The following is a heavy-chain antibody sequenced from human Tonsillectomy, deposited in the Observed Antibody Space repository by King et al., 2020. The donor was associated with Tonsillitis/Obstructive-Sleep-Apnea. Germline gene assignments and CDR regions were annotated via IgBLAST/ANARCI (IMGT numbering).Heavy chain of an antibody. V-gene: IGHV3-7*01. Sequence: VQLVESGGGLVQPGGSLRLSCAASGFTFSNYWMSWVRQAPGKGLEWVANIKQDGSEKYYVDSVKGRFTISRDNAKNSLYLQMNSLRAEDTAVYYCARDNAIAVALVDYWGQGTLVTGSS. CDR2: IKQDGSEK. CDR3: ARDNAIAVALVDY. D-gene: IGHD6-19*01. J-gene: IGHJ4*02. CDR1: GFTFSNYW.